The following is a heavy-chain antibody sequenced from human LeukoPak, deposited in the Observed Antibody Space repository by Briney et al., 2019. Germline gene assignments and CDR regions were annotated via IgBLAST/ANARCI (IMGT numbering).Heavy chain of an antibody. CDR3: ARNGNPYSTSWQEKYFDS. CDR2: IYYSGST. V-gene: IGHV4-39*07. CDR1: GGSISSSSYY. J-gene: IGHJ4*02. D-gene: IGHD6-13*01. Sequence: SETLSLTCTVSGGSISSSSYYWGWIRQPPGKGLEWIGSIYYSGSTYYNPSLKSRVTISVDKSKNQFSLKLSSVTAADTAVYYCARNGNPYSTSWQEKYFDSWGQGTLVTVSS.